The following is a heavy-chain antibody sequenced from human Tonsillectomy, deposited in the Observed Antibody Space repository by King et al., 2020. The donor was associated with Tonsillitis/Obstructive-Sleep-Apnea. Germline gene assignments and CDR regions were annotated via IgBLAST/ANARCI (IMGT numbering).Heavy chain of an antibody. V-gene: IGHV3-7*04. CDR1: GFTFSSYW. CDR2: IKQDGSGK. Sequence: VQLVESGGGLVQPGGSLRLSCAASGFTFSSYWMSWVRQAPGKGLEWVANIKQDGSGKYYVDSVKGRFTIHRDHAKNSLYLQMNSLRAEDTAVYYCAREALGWFDPWGQGTLVTVSS. CDR3: AREALGWFDP. D-gene: IGHD3-16*01. J-gene: IGHJ5*02.